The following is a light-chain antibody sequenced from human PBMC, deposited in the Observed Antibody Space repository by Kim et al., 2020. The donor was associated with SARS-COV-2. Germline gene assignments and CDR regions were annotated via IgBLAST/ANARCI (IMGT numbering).Light chain of an antibody. CDR3: LLSYSGVWV. J-gene: IGLJ3*02. CDR1: TGPVTSSHF. V-gene: IGLV7-46*01. CDR2: DTT. Sequence: PGGTVTLTCSSRTGPVTSSHFPYCFQQRPGQAPRTLISDTTNTHSWTPARFSGSLLGDKAALTLSGAQPEDEADYYCLLSYSGVWVFGGGTRLTVL.